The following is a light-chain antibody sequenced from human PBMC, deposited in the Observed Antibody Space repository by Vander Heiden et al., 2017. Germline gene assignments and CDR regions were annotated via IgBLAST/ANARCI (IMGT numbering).Light chain of an antibody. J-gene: IGKJ1*01. CDR2: GAS. Sequence: DIQMTQSPTSLSASVGDRVTLSCRASQTISTYLNWYQRKPGKAPKLLIYGASTLHTGVPSRFSGSGSGTDFTLTINTLHPEDFATYYCQQSHSIPWTFGLGTKVEIK. V-gene: IGKV1-39*01. CDR1: QTISTY. CDR3: QQSHSIPWT.